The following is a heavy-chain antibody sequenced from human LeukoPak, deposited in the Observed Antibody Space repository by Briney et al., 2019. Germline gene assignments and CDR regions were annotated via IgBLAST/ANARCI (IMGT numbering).Heavy chain of an antibody. J-gene: IGHJ5*02. CDR2: IYYTGST. Sequence: PSETLSLTCTVSGGSLSSYSWSWSRQPPGKGLEWIGGIYYTGSTNYNPSLKSRVTISVDTTKKQFSLKLSCVTAADTAVYYCARNTVTSWNWFDPWGQGTLVAVSS. CDR1: GGSLSSYS. D-gene: IGHD4-17*01. CDR3: ARNTVTSWNWFDP. V-gene: IGHV4-59*01.